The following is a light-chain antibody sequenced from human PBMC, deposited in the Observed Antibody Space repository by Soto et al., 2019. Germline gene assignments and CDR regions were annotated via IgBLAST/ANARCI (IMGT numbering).Light chain of an antibody. CDR1: QSITTY. V-gene: IGKV1-39*01. J-gene: IGKJ5*01. CDR2: AAS. Sequence: DIQSTQPPSSLSASVGDRVTITCRASQSITTYLNWYQQKPGKAPKLLIYAASSLQSGVPSRFSGSGSGTDFTLTISRLQPEDFATYYCQQSSSSPITFGQGTRLAI. CDR3: QQSSSSPIT.